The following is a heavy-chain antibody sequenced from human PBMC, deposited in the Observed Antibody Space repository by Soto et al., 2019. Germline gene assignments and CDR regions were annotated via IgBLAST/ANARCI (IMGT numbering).Heavy chain of an antibody. Sequence: SETLSLTCAVYGGSFSGYYWSWIRQPPGKGLEWSGEINHSGSTNYNPSLKSRVTISVDTSKNQFSLKLSSGTAADTAVYYCARARRRFGRTGGATDYWGQGTLVTVSS. J-gene: IGHJ4*02. CDR2: INHSGST. V-gene: IGHV4-34*01. CDR3: ARARRRFGRTGGATDY. CDR1: GGSFSGYY. D-gene: IGHD3-10*01.